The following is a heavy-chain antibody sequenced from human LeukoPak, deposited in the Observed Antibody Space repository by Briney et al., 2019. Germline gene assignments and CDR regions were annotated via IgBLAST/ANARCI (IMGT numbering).Heavy chain of an antibody. CDR3: ARDPWGADTAMAVFDY. CDR1: GGSISSGSYY. V-gene: IGHV4-61*02. CDR2: IYTSGST. Sequence: SETLSLTCTVSGGSISSGSYYWSWIRQPAGKGLEWIGRIYTSGSTNYNPSLKSRVTISVDTSKNQFSLKLSSVTAADTAVYYCARDPWGADTAMAVFDYWGQGTLVTVSS. J-gene: IGHJ4*02. D-gene: IGHD5-18*01.